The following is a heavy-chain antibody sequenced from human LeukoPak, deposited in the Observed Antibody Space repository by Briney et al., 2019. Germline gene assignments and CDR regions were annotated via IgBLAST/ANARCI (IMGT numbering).Heavy chain of an antibody. CDR3: ARDSFHSSDY. CDR2: IKEDGSEK. D-gene: IGHD3-3*02. V-gene: IGHV3-7*01. J-gene: IGHJ4*02. Sequence: GGSLRLSCAASGFTFSDYYMSWIRQAPGKGLEWVANIKEDGSEKYYVDSVKGRFTISRDNAKNSLYLQMNSLRPEDTAVYYCARDSFHSSDYWGQGTLVTVSS. CDR1: GFTFSDYY.